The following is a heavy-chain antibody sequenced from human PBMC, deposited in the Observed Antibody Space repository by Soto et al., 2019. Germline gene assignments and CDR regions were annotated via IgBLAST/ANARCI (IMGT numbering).Heavy chain of an antibody. CDR1: GGSLSGATYS. V-gene: IGHV4-30-2*01. CDR2: TFPSGTT. Sequence: SETLSLTCGVSGGSLSGATYSLNWIRQPPGKGLEWIGYTFPSGTTYYNPSLKSRVTISIDVSKNQFSLSLRYLTAADTAVYYCARSREFDYWSQGNLVAVSS. CDR3: ARSREFDY. J-gene: IGHJ4*02.